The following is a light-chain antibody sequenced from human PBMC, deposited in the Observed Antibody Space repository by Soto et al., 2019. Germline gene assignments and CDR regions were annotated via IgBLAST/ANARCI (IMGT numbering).Light chain of an antibody. CDR1: QSVSSN. CDR3: QQYNNWPPTT. V-gene: IGKV3-15*01. CDR2: GAS. J-gene: IGKJ5*01. Sequence: EIVMTQSPATLSVSPGERATLSCRASQSVSSNLAWYQQKPGQAPRLLIYGASTRATGIPARFSGSGSGTEFTLTISSLQSEDFAVYDCQQYNNWPPTTFSEGTLLEIK.